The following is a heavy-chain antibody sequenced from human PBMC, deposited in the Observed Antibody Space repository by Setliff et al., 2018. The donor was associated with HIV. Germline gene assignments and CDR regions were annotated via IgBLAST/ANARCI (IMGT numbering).Heavy chain of an antibody. CDR3: AKDLRSYRCSIASCSHMDV. D-gene: IGHD3-16*02. CDR2: ISHDGGNK. CDR1: GFTISYYG. Sequence: GGSLRLSCVASGFTISYYGMHWVRQAPGKGLEWVAVISHDGGNKYYADSVKGRFTISGDNSKNTLYLQMNSLRSEDAAVYYCAKDLRSYRCSIASCSHMDVWGKGTTVTVSS. J-gene: IGHJ6*03. V-gene: IGHV3-30*18.